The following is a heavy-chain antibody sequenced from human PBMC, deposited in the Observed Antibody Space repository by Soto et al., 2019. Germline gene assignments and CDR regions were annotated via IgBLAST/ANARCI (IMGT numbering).Heavy chain of an antibody. CDR2: INAGNGNT. CDR1: GYPFTSYA. Sequence: ASVKVSCKASGYPFTSYAMHSVRQAPGQRLEWMGWINAGNGNTKYSQKFQGRFTITRDTSASTAYMELSSLRSEDTAVYYWARDERYFDWVSLREDYYYGMDVWGQGTTVTVSS. D-gene: IGHD3-9*01. CDR3: ARDERYFDWVSLREDYYYGMDV. J-gene: IGHJ6*02. V-gene: IGHV1-3*01.